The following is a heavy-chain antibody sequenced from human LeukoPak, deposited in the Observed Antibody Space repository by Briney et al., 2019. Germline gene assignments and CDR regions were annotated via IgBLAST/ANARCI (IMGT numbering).Heavy chain of an antibody. CDR3: ARVTRFTQFGELWFDS. V-gene: IGHV4-34*01. Sequence: KPSETLSLTCAVYGGSFSSYYWSWVRQSPGKRLEWIGEITHSRSTNYNPSLKSRVTISLDTSKSQFSLKLTSVTAADTAVYYCARVTRFTQFGELWFDSWGQGTLLTVSS. J-gene: IGHJ5*01. CDR1: GGSFSSYY. D-gene: IGHD3-10*01. CDR2: ITHSRST.